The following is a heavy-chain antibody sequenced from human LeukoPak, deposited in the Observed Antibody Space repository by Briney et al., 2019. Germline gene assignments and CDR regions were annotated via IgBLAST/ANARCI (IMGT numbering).Heavy chain of an antibody. V-gene: IGHV3-53*01. CDR3: TRVHLPFWSGYYFDY. CDR1: GFTVSSNY. J-gene: IGHJ4*02. D-gene: IGHD3-3*01. CDR2: IYSGGST. Sequence: PGGSLRLSCAASGFTVSSNYMSWVRQAPGKGLEWVSVIYSGGSTYYADSVKGRFTISRDNSKNTLYLQMNSLRAEDTAVYYCTRVHLPFWSGYYFDYWGQGTLVTVSS.